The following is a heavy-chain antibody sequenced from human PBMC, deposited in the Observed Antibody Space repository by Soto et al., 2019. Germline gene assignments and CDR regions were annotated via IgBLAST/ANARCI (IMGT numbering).Heavy chain of an antibody. CDR2: IIPIFGTA. CDR3: ARDGVPRGSSGWNMHPRKTYGMDV. Sequence: ASVKVSCKASGGTFSSYAISWVRQTPGQGLEWMGGIIPIFGTANYAQKFQGRVTITADESTSTAYMELSSLRSEDTAVYYCARDGVPRGSSGWNMHPRKTYGMDVWGQGTTVTVSS. D-gene: IGHD6-19*01. J-gene: IGHJ6*02. V-gene: IGHV1-69*13. CDR1: GGTFSSYA.